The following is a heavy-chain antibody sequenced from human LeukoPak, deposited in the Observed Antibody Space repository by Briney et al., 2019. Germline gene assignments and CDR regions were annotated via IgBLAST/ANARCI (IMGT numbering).Heavy chain of an antibody. CDR1: GFTFSDYY. Sequence: GGSLRLSCAASGFTFSDYYMSWIRQAPGKGLEWVSYISSSGSTIYYADSVKGRFTISRDNAKNSLYLQMNSLRAEDTAVYYCARDLETDGDYYYGMDVWGQGTTVTVSS. J-gene: IGHJ6*02. CDR3: ARDLETDGDYYYGMDV. V-gene: IGHV3-11*04. CDR2: ISSSGSTI. D-gene: IGHD3-16*01.